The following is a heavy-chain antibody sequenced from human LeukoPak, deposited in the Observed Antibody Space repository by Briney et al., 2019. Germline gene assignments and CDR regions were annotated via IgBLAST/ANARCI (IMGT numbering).Heavy chain of an antibody. J-gene: IGHJ6*03. CDR1: GFTVSSNS. D-gene: IGHD3-9*01. Sequence: PGGSLRLSCTVSGFTVSSNSMSWVRQAPGKGLEWVSFIYSGTIHYSDSVKGRFTTSRDNSKNTLYLQMNSLKTEDTAVYYCTTALNPYDILTGYYWLYYYMDVWGKGTTVTVSS. CDR2: IYSGTI. V-gene: IGHV3-53*01. CDR3: TTALNPYDILTGYYWLYYYMDV.